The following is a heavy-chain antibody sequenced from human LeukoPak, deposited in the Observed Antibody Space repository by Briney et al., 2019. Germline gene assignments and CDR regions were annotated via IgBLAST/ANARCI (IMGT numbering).Heavy chain of an antibody. CDR3: ARDPQRGLLWPRSAFDI. J-gene: IGHJ3*02. CDR1: GGSISSYY. Sequence: SETLSLTCTVSGGSISSYYWSWIRQPPGKGLEWIGYIYYSGSTNYNPSLKSRVTISVDTSKNQFSLKLSSVTAADTAVYYCARDPQRGLLWPRSAFDIWGQGTMVTVSS. CDR2: IYYSGST. D-gene: IGHD3-10*01. V-gene: IGHV4-59*12.